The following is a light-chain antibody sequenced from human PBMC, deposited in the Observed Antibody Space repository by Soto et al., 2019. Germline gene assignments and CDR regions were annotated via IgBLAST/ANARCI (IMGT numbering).Light chain of an antibody. CDR2: EGS. Sequence: QSALTQPASMSGSPGQSITISCTGTSSDVGSYNLVSWYQQHPGKAPKLMIYEGSKRPSGVSNRFSGSKSGNTASLTISGLQAEDEADYYCCSYARSYTLVFGGGTKLTGL. CDR3: CSYARSYTLV. CDR1: SSDVGSYNL. V-gene: IGLV2-23*01. J-gene: IGLJ2*01.